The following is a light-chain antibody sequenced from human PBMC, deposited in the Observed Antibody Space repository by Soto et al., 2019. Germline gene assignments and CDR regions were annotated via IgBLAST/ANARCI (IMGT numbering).Light chain of an antibody. V-gene: IGLV7-46*01. CDR3: LIYSSGAPV. CDR2: DTS. CDR1: AGAVTSGHY. Sequence: QAVVTQEPSLTVSPGETVTLTCGSSAGAVTSGHYPYWFQQKPGQAPRTLIYDTSNKHSWTPARFSGSLLGGKAALTLSGAQPEDEAEYYCLIYSSGAPVFGGGTKLTVL. J-gene: IGLJ3*02.